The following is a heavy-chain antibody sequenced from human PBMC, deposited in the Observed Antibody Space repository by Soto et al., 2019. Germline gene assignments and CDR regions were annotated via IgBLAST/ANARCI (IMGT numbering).Heavy chain of an antibody. CDR2: MNPNSGNT. CDR1: GYTFTSYD. D-gene: IGHD4-17*01. Sequence: QVQLVQSGAEVKKPGASVKVSCKASGYTFTSYDINWGGQATGQGLEWMGWMNPNSGNTGYAQKSQGRVTMTRNTSISTAYMELSSLSSEETAVYYWARSTNDYGDRHWGPGPLVTVSS. V-gene: IGHV1-8*01. J-gene: IGHJ4*02. CDR3: ARSTNDYGDRH.